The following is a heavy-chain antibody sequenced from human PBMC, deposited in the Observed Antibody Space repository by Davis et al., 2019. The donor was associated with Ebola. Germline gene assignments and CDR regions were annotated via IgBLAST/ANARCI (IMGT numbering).Heavy chain of an antibody. V-gene: IGHV3-21*01. D-gene: IGHD3-9*01. CDR1: GFTFSSYS. CDR3: ARGDILTGYHRVFDY. Sequence: GGSLRLSCAASGFTFSSYSMNWVRQAPGKGLEWVSSISSSSSYIYYTDSVKGRFTISRDNVKNSLYLQMNSLRAEDTAVYYCARGDILTGYHRVFDYWGQGTLVTVSS. J-gene: IGHJ4*02. CDR2: ISSSSSYI.